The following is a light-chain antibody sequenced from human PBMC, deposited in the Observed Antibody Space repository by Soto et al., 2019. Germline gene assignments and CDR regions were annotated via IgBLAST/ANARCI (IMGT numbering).Light chain of an antibody. Sequence: TRERATLSFMAIQSLTGRYLACSQQKPGQAPRLLIYGASSRATGIPDRFSGSGSGTEFTLTISRLEPEDFAVYYCQQSGSSPGTFGQGTKV. CDR2: GAS. CDR3: QQSGSSPGT. CDR1: QSLTGRY. J-gene: IGKJ1*01. V-gene: IGKV3-20*01.